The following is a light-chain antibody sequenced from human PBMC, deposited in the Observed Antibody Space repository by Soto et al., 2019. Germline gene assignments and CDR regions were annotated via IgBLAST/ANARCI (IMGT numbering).Light chain of an antibody. CDR3: QQYNNWPPWT. J-gene: IGKJ1*01. Sequence: DIQMTQSPSTLSASVGDRVTITCRASQSISNYLAWYQQKPGKAPKLLIYKASSLQSGVPSRFSGSGSGTEFTLTISSLQSEDFAVYYCQQYNNWPPWTFGQGTKVDI. V-gene: IGKV1-5*03. CDR2: KAS. CDR1: QSISNY.